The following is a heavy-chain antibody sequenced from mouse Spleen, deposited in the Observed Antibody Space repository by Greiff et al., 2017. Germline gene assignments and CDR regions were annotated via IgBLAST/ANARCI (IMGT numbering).Heavy chain of an antibody. V-gene: IGHV1-15*01. Sequence: QVQLKESGAELVRPGASVTLSCKASGYTFTDYEMHWVKQPPVHGLEWIGAIDPETGGTAYNQKFKGTATLTADKSSSTAYMELRSLTSEDSAVYYCTRERLGTMITTCAMDYWGQGTSVTVSS. D-gene: IGHD2-4*01. CDR2: IDPETGGT. J-gene: IGHJ4*01. CDR1: GYTFTDYE. CDR3: TRERLGTMITTCAMDY.